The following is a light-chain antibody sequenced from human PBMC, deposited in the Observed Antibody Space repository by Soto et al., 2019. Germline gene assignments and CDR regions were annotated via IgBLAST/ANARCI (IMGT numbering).Light chain of an antibody. CDR3: QQSYRTHYI. CDR2: AAS. CDR1: QSISTY. J-gene: IGKJ2*01. Sequence: IQLAQSPSSLSASVGDTVTITCRASQSISTYLNWYQHKPGKAPKLVIQAASTLLSGVPPRFSGSGSETDFTLTITSLRPEDFATYYCQQSYRTHYIFGQGTNLEIK. V-gene: IGKV1-39*01.